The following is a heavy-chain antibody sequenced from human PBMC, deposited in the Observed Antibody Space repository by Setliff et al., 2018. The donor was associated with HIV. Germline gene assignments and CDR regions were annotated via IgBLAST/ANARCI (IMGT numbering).Heavy chain of an antibody. CDR1: GGSINSGGYY. J-gene: IGHJ6*03. CDR3: AREAYSSSWYINYTDV. Sequence: SETLSLTCTVSGGSINSGGYYWVWIRQPALKGLEWIGRIYTSGLTNYNPSLKSRVAISVDTSKNQFSLKLSSVTAADTAVYYCAREAYSSSWYINYTDVWGKGTTVTVSS. V-gene: IGHV4-61*02. D-gene: IGHD6-13*01. CDR2: IYTSGLT.